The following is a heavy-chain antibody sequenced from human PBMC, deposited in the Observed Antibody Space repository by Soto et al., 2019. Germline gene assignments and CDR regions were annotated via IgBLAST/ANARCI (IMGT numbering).Heavy chain of an antibody. D-gene: IGHD2-2*01. CDR2: ISGSGGST. CDR3: AKSGGSTSCKDV. Sequence: LRLSCAASGFTFSSYAMSWVRQAPGKGLEWVSAISGSGGSTYYADSVKGRFTISRDNSKNTLYLQMNSLRAEDTAVYYCAKSGGSTSCKDVWGQGTTVTVSS. V-gene: IGHV3-23*01. J-gene: IGHJ6*02. CDR1: GFTFSSYA.